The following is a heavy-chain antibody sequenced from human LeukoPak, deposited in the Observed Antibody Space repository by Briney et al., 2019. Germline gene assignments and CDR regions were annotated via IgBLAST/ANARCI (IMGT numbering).Heavy chain of an antibody. V-gene: IGHV6-1*01. CDR1: GDSFSSNSVT. D-gene: IGHD2-2*01. CDR2: TYYRSTWYN. Sequence: SQTLSLTCAISGDSFSSNSVTWNWIRQSPSRGLEWLGRTYYRSTWYNDYAVSVRGRITVNPDTSKNQFSLHLNSVTPEDTAVYYCARRLTQYDCFDPWGQGILVTVSS. CDR3: ARRLTQYDCFDP. J-gene: IGHJ5*02.